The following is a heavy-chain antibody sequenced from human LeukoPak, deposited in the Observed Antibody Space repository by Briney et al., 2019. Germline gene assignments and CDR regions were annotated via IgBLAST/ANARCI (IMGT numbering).Heavy chain of an antibody. V-gene: IGHV3-74*01. Sequence: GGSLRLSCAASGFTFSSYWMHWVRQAPGKGLVWVSRINSDGSSTSYADSVKGRFTISRDNAKNTLYLQMNSLRAEDTAVYYCASNNWNEDYFGYWGQGTLVTVSS. CDR2: INSDGSST. CDR3: ASNNWNEDYFGY. D-gene: IGHD1-20*01. CDR1: GFTFSSYW. J-gene: IGHJ4*02.